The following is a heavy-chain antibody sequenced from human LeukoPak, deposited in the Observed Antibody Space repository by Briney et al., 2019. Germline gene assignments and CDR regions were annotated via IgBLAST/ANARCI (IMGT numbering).Heavy chain of an antibody. Sequence: GASLTLSCTASGYTFTGYYMHWVRQAPGQGLEWMGWVNPNSGGTNYAQNFQGRVTMTRDTSISTAYMELNRLRSDDTAVYYCARFDYGDHEGFDYWGQGTLVTVSS. V-gene: IGHV1-2*02. CDR1: GYTFTGYY. J-gene: IGHJ4*02. D-gene: IGHD4/OR15-4a*01. CDR3: ARFDYGDHEGFDY. CDR2: VNPNSGGT.